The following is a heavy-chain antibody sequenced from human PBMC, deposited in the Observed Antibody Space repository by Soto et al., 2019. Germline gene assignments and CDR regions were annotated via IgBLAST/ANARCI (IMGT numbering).Heavy chain of an antibody. CDR3: ARRAETNGWNGFGADKYYFDF. V-gene: IGHV1-8*01. CDR2: MNPNTGNF. D-gene: IGHD1-1*01. CDR1: GYTFTSYD. J-gene: IGHJ4*02. Sequence: ATVKVSYMASGYTFTSYDIYWVRQATGQVLEWMGWMNPNTGNFGYAQKFQGRVTMASDTSISIAHMELSSLISEDTAVYYCARRAETNGWNGFGADKYYFDFWGQGTLVTVSS.